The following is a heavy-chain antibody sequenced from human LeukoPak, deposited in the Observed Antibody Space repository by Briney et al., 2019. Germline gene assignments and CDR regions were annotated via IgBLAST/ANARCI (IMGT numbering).Heavy chain of an antibody. CDR2: VSGSTAGGHT. D-gene: IGHD1-7*01. CDR3: AKVKMKNLAYFDS. J-gene: IGHJ4*02. Sequence: PGGSLRLSCVASGFTFSNYAMTWVRQAPGKGLEWVSSVSGSTAGGHTYYADSVRGRFIVSRDESKNTLTLLMSSLRAEDTAIYYCAKVKMKNLAYFDSWGQGTLVTVSS. V-gene: IGHV3-23*01. CDR1: GFTFSNYA.